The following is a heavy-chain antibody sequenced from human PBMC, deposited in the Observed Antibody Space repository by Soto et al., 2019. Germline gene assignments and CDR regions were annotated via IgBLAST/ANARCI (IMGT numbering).Heavy chain of an antibody. CDR3: ARDFGAGAFDI. CDR2: ISYDGSQT. D-gene: IGHD3-3*01. CDR1: GFIFSNYA. J-gene: IGHJ3*02. Sequence: GGSLRLSCAASGFIFSNYAFHWVRQAPGKGLEWITVISYDGSQTYFGDSVKGRFAISRDNSKDTLYLQMNSLRPEDTAVYYCARDFGAGAFDIWGQGTLVTVS. V-gene: IGHV3-30*09.